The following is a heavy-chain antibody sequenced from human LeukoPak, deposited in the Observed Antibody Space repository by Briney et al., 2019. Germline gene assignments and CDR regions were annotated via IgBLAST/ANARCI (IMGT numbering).Heavy chain of an antibody. V-gene: IGHV2-5*02. CDR3: AHSEDYYGSVDAFDI. D-gene: IGHD3-10*01. Sequence: SGPTLVKPTQTLTLTCTFSGFSPSTSGVGVGWIRQPPGNALGWLAFIYWDDDKRYSPSLESRLTITKDTFKNQVVLTMTNMDPVDTATYYCAHSEDYYGSVDAFDIWGQGTMVTVSS. J-gene: IGHJ3*02. CDR1: GFSPSTSGVG. CDR2: IYWDDDK.